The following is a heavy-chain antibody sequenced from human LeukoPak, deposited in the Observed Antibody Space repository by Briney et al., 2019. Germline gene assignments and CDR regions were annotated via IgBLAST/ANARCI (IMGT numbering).Heavy chain of an antibody. D-gene: IGHD5-18*01. CDR3: ARSIRAGYGLFDS. V-gene: IGHV3-64*01. CDR2: ISSDGGKT. J-gene: IGHJ4*02. Sequence: PGGSLRVSCAASGFTFSSYAMYWVRQAPGKGLEYVSAISSDGGKTYYANSVKGRFTISRDNSKNTLYLQMGTLRVEDMALYHCARSIRAGYGLFDSWGQGTLVTVSS. CDR1: GFTFSSYA.